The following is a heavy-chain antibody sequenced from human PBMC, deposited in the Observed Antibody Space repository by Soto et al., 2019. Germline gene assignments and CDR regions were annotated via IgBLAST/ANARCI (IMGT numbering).Heavy chain of an antibody. CDR3: ASGRSWYYYDSSGYPGVG. J-gene: IGHJ4*02. Sequence: SVKVSCKASGGTFSSYAFSWVRQAPGQGLEWMGGIIPIFGTANYAQKFQGRVTITADESTSTAYMELSSLRSEDTAVYYCASGRSWYYYDSSGYPGVGWGQGTLVTVSS. V-gene: IGHV1-69*13. CDR1: GGTFSSYA. CDR2: IIPIFGTA. D-gene: IGHD3-22*01.